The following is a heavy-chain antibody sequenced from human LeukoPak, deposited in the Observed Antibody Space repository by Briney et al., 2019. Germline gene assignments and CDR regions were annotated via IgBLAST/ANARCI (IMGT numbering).Heavy chain of an antibody. V-gene: IGHV1-8*01. CDR1: GYTFTSYD. Sequence: GASVKVSCKASGYTFTSYDINWVRQATGQGLEWMGWMNPNSGNTGYAQKFQGRVTMTRNTSISTAYMELSSLRSEDTAVYYCARDRKLGIAARRGTFDIWGQGTMVTVSS. J-gene: IGHJ3*02. CDR3: ARDRKLGIAARRGTFDI. D-gene: IGHD6-6*01. CDR2: MNPNSGNT.